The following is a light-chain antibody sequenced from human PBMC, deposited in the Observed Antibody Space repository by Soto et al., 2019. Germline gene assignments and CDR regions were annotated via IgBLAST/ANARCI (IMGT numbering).Light chain of an antibody. Sequence: DIQMTQSPSSLSASVGDRVTITCQASQSISRNLNWYQHKPGKAPKLLIYAASSLQNGVPSRFXGGGSGTEFTLSISSLQPEDFGTYYCQQSYTTASITFGQGTRLEIK. CDR3: QQSYTTASIT. V-gene: IGKV1-39*01. J-gene: IGKJ5*01. CDR1: QSISRN. CDR2: AAS.